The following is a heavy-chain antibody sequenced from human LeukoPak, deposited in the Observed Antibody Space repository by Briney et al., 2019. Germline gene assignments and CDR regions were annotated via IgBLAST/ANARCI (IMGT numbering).Heavy chain of an antibody. D-gene: IGHD2-2*02. CDR3: AKDRGCSSTSCYNHYFDY. Sequence: GGSLRLCCAASGFTFSSYGMHWLHQAPSKGLEWVAVISYDGSNKYYADYVKGRFTISRDNSKNTLYLQMDSLRAEDTAVYYCAKDRGCSSTSCYNHYFDYWGQRTLVTVSS. J-gene: IGHJ4*02. V-gene: IGHV3-30*18. CDR1: GFTFSSYG. CDR2: ISYDGSNK.